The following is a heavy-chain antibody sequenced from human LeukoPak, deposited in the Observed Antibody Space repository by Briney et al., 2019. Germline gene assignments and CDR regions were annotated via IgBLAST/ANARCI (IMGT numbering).Heavy chain of an antibody. CDR3: ARGLANSTSHFDY. Sequence: SETLSLTCAVYGGSFSGYYWSWIRQPPVKGLEWIGEINHSGSTNYNPSLKSRVTISVDTSKNQFSLKLSSVTAADTAVYYCARGLANSTSHFDYWGQGTLVTVSS. CDR2: INHSGST. D-gene: IGHD2/OR15-2a*01. CDR1: GGSFSGYY. V-gene: IGHV4-34*01. J-gene: IGHJ4*02.